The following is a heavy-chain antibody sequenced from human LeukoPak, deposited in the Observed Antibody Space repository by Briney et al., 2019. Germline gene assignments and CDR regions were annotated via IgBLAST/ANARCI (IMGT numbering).Heavy chain of an antibody. D-gene: IGHD3-3*01. CDR3: ARGTITIFGVRTGFDP. CDR2: INPSGGST. CDR1: GYTFTSYY. V-gene: IGHV1-46*03. Sequence: ASVKVSCKASGYTFTSYYMHWLRQAPGQGLEWMGIINPSGGSTSYAQKLQGRVTITRDTSTSTVYMELSSLRSEDTAVYYCARGTITIFGVRTGFDPWGQGTLVTVSS. J-gene: IGHJ5*02.